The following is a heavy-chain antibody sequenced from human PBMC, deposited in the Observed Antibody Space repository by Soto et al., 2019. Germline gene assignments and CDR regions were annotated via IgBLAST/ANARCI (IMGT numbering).Heavy chain of an antibody. J-gene: IGHJ6*02. Sequence: GESLKISCKGSGYSFTSYWISWVRQMPGKGLEWMGRIDPSDSYTNYSPSFQGHVTISADKSISTAYLQWSSLKASDTAMYYCASTVVTATTGYYYYYGMDVWGQGTTVTV. CDR1: GYSFTSYW. CDR3: ASTVVTATTGYYYYYGMDV. D-gene: IGHD2-21*02. V-gene: IGHV5-10-1*01. CDR2: IDPSDSYT.